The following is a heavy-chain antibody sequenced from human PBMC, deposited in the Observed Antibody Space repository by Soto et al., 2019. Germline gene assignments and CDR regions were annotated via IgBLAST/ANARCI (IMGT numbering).Heavy chain of an antibody. CDR2: ISSTTNYI. CDR3: ARESEDLTSNFDY. V-gene: IGHV3-21*06. Sequence: PGGSLRLSCAASGFTFTRYSMNWVRQAPGKGLEWVSSISSTTNYIYYGDSMKGRFTISRDNAKNSLYLEMNSLRAEDTAVYYCARESEDLTSNFDYWGQGTLITVSS. J-gene: IGHJ4*02. CDR1: GFTFTRYS.